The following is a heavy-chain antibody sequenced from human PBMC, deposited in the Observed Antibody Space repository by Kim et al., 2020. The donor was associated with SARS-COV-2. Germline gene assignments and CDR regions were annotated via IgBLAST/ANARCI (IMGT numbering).Heavy chain of an antibody. CDR3: AKESGSGSYYNEPDFDY. V-gene: IGHV3-23*01. CDR2: ISGSGGST. D-gene: IGHD3-10*01. J-gene: IGHJ4*02. Sequence: GGSLRLSCAASGFTFSRYAMSWVRQAPGKGLEWVSAISGSGGSTYYADSVKGRFTISRDNSKNTMYLQMNSLRAEDTAVYYCAKESGSGSYYNEPDFDYWGQGTLVTVSS. CDR1: GFTFSRYA.